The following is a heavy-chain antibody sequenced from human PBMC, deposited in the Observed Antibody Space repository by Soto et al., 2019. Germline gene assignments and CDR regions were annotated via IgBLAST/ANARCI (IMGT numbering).Heavy chain of an antibody. CDR3: ATVYCATTSCYAPFDY. Sequence: GGSLRLSCAASGFTFSNAWMSWVRQAPGKGLEWIGRIKTNSDGGTVDYASPVKGRFTISRDDSKSMLYLDLNSLKTEDTGVYFCATVYCATTSCYAPFDYWGKGTLVTSPQ. J-gene: IGHJ4*02. CDR1: GFTFSNAW. CDR2: IKTNSDGGTV. V-gene: IGHV3-15*01. D-gene: IGHD2-2*01.